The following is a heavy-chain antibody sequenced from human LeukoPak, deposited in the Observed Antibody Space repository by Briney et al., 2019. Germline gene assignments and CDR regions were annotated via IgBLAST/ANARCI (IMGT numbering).Heavy chain of an antibody. CDR2: IYTSGST. CDR3: ARSYYYGSGSYPNWFDP. CDR1: GGSISSYY. V-gene: IGHV4-4*07. D-gene: IGHD3-10*01. Sequence: ETLSLTCTVSGGSISSYYWSWIRQPAGKGLEWIGRIYTSGSTNYNPSLKSRVTMSVDTSKNQFSLKLSSVTAADTAVYYCARSYYYGSGSYPNWFDPWGQGTLVTVSS. J-gene: IGHJ5*02.